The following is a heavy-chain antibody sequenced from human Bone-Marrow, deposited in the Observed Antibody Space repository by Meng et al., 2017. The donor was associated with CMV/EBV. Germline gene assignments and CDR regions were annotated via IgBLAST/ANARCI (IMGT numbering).Heavy chain of an antibody. J-gene: IGHJ4*02. D-gene: IGHD1-26*01. V-gene: IGHV3-74*01. CDR2: INSDGSST. CDR3: ARAPRGSGSLMARY. CDR1: GFTFSSYW. Sequence: GESLKISCAASGFTFSSYWMHWVRHTPGKGLVWVSRINSDGSSTSYADSVKGRFTISRDNAKNTVLLQMNSLRAEDTAVYYCARAPRGSGSLMARYWGQGTLVTVSS.